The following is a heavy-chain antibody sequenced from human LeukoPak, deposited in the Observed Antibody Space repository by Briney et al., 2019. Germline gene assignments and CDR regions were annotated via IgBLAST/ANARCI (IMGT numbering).Heavy chain of an antibody. D-gene: IGHD6-6*01. CDR3: ARGRIAARPLLFSYYYYGMDV. CDR2: IYHSGST. V-gene: IGHV4-4*02. J-gene: IGHJ6*02. Sequence: SETLSLTCAVSGGSIKSNNWWSWVRQPPGKGLEWIGEIYHSGSTNYNPSLESRVTVSVDKSKNQFSLKLSSVTAADTAVYYCARGRIAARPLLFSYYYYGMDVWGQGTTVTVSS. CDR1: GGSIKSNNW.